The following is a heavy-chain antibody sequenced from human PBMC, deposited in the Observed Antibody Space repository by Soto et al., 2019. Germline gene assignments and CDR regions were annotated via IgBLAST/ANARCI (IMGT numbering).Heavy chain of an antibody. D-gene: IGHD1-1*01. V-gene: IGHV3-15*01. CDR1: GFMFSSAW. CDR2: IKSRSEGGAR. Sequence: EVKVVESGGNLVKPGGSLRLSCETSGFMFSSAWMSWVRQAPGKGLEWVGRIKSRSEGGARDYAAPVKGRFNISRDDSKNMVYLQMASLRAEDTAVYYCVEGWNDFWGPGTLVTVSS. CDR3: VEGWNDF. J-gene: IGHJ4*02.